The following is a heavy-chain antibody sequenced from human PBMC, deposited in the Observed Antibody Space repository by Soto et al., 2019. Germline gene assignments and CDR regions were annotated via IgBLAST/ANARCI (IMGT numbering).Heavy chain of an antibody. CDR3: ARRRDYFDY. J-gene: IGHJ4*02. CDR2: INSGGSAI. Sequence: GGSLRLSCAASGFTFSDYYMSWIRQAPGKGLEWLSYINSGGSAIYYADSVKGRFTISRDNAKNSLYLQMNSLRAEDTAVYYCARRRDYFDYWGQGTLVTVSS. V-gene: IGHV3-11*01. CDR1: GFTFSDYY.